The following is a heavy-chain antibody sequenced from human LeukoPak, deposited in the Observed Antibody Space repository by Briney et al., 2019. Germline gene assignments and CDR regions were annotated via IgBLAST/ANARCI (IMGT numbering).Heavy chain of an antibody. D-gene: IGHD3-16*01. CDR2: TYFRSKWYQ. Sequence: SQTLSLTCAISGDSVSSNGAAWNWIRQSPSRGLEWLGRTYFRSKWYQDYAVSVKGRITIDSDTSKNQFSLHLTSVTPGDTAVYYCTSGWALNSWGQGTLVTVSS. CDR1: GDSVSSNGAA. J-gene: IGHJ4*02. CDR3: TSGWALNS. V-gene: IGHV6-1*01.